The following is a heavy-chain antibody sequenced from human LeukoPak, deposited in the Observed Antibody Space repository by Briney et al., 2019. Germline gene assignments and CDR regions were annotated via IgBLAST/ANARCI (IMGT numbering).Heavy chain of an antibody. V-gene: IGHV4-59*01. D-gene: IGHD6-19*01. CDR2: IYKSGST. Sequence: KPSETLSLTCTVSGVSISSYYWSWVRQPPGKGLEWIGYIYKSGSTNYNPSLKSRVTISVDTSKNLFSLRLSSVTAADTAVYYCACSSGWPGLDNWGQGTLVSVSS. CDR3: ACSSGWPGLDN. CDR1: GVSISSYY. J-gene: IGHJ4*02.